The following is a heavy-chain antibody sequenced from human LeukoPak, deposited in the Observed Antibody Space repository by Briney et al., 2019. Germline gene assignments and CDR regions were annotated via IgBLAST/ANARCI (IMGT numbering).Heavy chain of an antibody. Sequence: PSETLSLTCTVSGGSISSYYWSWIRQPPGKGLEWIGYFYYSGSTNYNPSLKSRSTISVDTSKNQFSLKLSPVTAADTAVYYCARHQFRRYYYGSSGSAFDIWGQGTMVTVSS. V-gene: IGHV4-59*08. J-gene: IGHJ3*02. D-gene: IGHD3-22*01. CDR3: ARHQFRRYYYGSSGSAFDI. CDR1: GGSISSYY. CDR2: FYYSGST.